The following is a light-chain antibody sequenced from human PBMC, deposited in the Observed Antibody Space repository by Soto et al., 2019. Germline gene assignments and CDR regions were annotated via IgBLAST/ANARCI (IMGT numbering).Light chain of an antibody. J-gene: IGKJ1*01. V-gene: IGKV1D-16*01. CDR1: QGISTW. CDR3: QQYGSTPRT. Sequence: NQMTQSPASLSAYVGDRVAITCRASQGISTWLVWYQQKPGKAPKVLIYDASSLQSGVPSRFSGSGSGTDFTLTISRLEPEDFAVYYCQQYGSTPRTFAQGGKA. CDR2: DAS.